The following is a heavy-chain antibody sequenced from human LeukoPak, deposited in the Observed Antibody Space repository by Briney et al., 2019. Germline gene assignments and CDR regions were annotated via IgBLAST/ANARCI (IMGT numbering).Heavy chain of an antibody. CDR3: ARDIDYNVDY. Sequence: GASVNVSRTTSGYTFTNYGVTWVRQAPGQGLEWLGWINGKDGHTNYGQGLQGRVTVTADTSTSTAFMELRSLTPDDTAVYYCARDIDYNVDYWGKGTMITVSS. CDR1: GYTFTNYG. CDR2: INGKDGHT. D-gene: IGHD3-10*01. V-gene: IGHV1-18*01. J-gene: IGHJ4*02.